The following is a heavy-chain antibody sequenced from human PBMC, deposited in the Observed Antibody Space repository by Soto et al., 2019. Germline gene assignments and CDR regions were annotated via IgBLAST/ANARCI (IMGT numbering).Heavy chain of an antibody. D-gene: IGHD3-10*01. J-gene: IGHJ6*02. CDR1: GYTFTGYY. V-gene: IGHV1-2*02. CDR3: ARVKEVRGVIITLPTYYGMDV. Sequence: ASVKFSCKASGYTFTGYYMHWVRQAPGQGLEWMGWINPNSGGTNYAQKFQGRVTMTRDTSISTAYMELGRLRSDDTAVYYCARVKEVRGVIITLPTYYGMDVWGQGTTVTVSS. CDR2: INPNSGGT.